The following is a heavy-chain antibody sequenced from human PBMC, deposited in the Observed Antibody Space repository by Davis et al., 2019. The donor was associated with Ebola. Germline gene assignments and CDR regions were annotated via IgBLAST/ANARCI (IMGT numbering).Heavy chain of an antibody. V-gene: IGHV3-7*01. CDR2: IKQDGSEK. Sequence: GGSLRLSCAASGFTFSSYWMSWVRQAPGKGLEWVANIKQDGSEKYYVDSVEGRFTISRDNAKNSLYLQMNSLRAEDTAVYYCARDRYCGGGSCYILAWFDPWGQGTLVTVSS. CDR1: GFTFSSYW. D-gene: IGHD2-15*01. CDR3: ARDRYCGGGSCYILAWFDP. J-gene: IGHJ5*02.